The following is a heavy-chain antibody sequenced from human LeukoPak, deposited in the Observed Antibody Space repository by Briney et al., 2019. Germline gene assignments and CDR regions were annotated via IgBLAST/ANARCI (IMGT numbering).Heavy chain of an antibody. D-gene: IGHD3-3*01. CDR1: GGSISSYY. J-gene: IGHJ6*03. Sequence: SETLSLTCTVSGGSISSYYWSWIRQPPGKGLEWIGYIYYSGSTNYSPSLKSRVNISVDTSKNQFSLKLSSVTAADTAVYYCARARGYDFWSGYFGANYYYMDVWGKGTTVTVSS. CDR3: ARARGYDFWSGYFGANYYYMDV. V-gene: IGHV4-59*01. CDR2: IYYSGST.